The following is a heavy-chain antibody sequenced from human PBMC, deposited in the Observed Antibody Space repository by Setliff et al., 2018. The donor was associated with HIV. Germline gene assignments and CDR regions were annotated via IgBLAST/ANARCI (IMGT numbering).Heavy chain of an antibody. CDR2: IIPKSGET. J-gene: IGHJ4*02. V-gene: IGHV1-2*02. CDR3: ARVVDRDYDFWSAYEY. Sequence: AASVKVSCKSSGYTFTAHHIHWVRQAPGQGPEWMGWIIPKSGETSYAEKFRGRVTMTRDTPLSTAYMELSWLTSDDTAVYYCARVVDRDYDFWSAYEYWGQGTMVTVSS. CDR1: GYTFTAHH. D-gene: IGHD3-3*01.